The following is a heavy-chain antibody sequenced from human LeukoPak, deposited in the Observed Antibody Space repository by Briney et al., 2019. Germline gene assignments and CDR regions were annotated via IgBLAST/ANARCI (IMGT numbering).Heavy chain of an antibody. D-gene: IGHD1-1*01. V-gene: IGHV4-39*07. CDR2: IHRTGST. J-gene: IGHJ4*02. CDR3: ARDRDLENFDY. CDR1: GGSISSNSYY. Sequence: NPSETLSLTCTVSGGSISSNSYYWSWIRQPPGKGLEWVGSIHRTGSTYYNPSLKSRVTISVDTSKNQFSLSVRSVTAADSAVYYCARDRDLENFDYWGQGTLVTVSS.